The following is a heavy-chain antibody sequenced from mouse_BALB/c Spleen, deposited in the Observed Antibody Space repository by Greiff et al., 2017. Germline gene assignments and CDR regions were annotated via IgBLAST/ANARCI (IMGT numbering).Heavy chain of an antibody. D-gene: IGHD1-1*01. V-gene: IGHV5-17*02. Sequence: EVQLVESGGGLVQPGGSRKLSCAASGFTFSSFGMHWVRQAPEKGLEWVAYISSGSSTIYYADTVKGRFTISRDNPKNTLFLQMTSLRSEDTAMYYCARDYGSRCFDVWGAGTTVTVSS. CDR2: ISSGSSTI. CDR1: GFTFSSFG. J-gene: IGHJ1*01. CDR3: ARDYGSRCFDV.